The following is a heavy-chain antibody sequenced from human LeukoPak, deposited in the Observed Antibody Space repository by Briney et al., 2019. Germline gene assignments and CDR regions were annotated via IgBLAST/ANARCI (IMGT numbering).Heavy chain of an antibody. CDR2: IYYSGST. Sequence: PSETLSLTCTVSGGSLSSSSYYWGWVRQPPGTGLEWVGSIYYSGSTYYNPSLKSRVTISVDTSKNQFSLKLSSLTAADTAVYYCARLEMVDSSGYYGEHYFDYWGQGTLVTVSS. CDR3: ARLEMVDSSGYYGEHYFDY. V-gene: IGHV4-39*01. CDR1: GGSLSSSSYY. D-gene: IGHD3-22*01. J-gene: IGHJ4*02.